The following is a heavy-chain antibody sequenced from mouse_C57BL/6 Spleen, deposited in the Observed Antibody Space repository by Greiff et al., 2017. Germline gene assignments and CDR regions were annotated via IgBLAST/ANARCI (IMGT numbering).Heavy chain of an antibody. V-gene: IGHV1-81*01. CDR2: IYPRSGNT. Sequence: VQLQQSGAELARPGASVKLSCKASGYTFTSYGISWVKQRTGQGLEWIGEIYPRSGNTYYNEKFKGKATLSADKSSSTAYMELSSLTSEDSGVYCGARANDSVVADCYYEVWGRGATVTVAS. CDR3: ARANDSVVADCYYEV. D-gene: IGHD1-1*01. J-gene: IGHJ1*03. CDR1: GYTFTSYG.